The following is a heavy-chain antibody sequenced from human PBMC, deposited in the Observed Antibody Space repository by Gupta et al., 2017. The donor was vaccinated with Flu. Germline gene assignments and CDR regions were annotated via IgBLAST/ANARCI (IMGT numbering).Heavy chain of an antibody. J-gene: IGHJ5*02. V-gene: IGHV1-18*01. Sequence: QVQLVQSGAEVKKPGASVKVSCQASGYTFTSYGISRVRQAPGQGLEWMGWIGAYNGNTNYAQKLQGRVTMTTDTSTSTAYMELRSLRSDDTAVYYCARDLQRPALLWFGETTGWFDPWGQGTLVTVSS. D-gene: IGHD3-10*01. CDR1: GYTFTSYG. CDR2: IGAYNGNT. CDR3: ARDLQRPALLWFGETTGWFDP.